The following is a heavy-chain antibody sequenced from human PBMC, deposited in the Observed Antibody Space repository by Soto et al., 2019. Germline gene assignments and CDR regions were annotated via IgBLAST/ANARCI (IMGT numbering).Heavy chain of an antibody. CDR2: IHPGDSHI. CDR1: GYSFTNYY. D-gene: IGHD5-18*01. CDR3: ARQLYHSDTAPNVQSYFDS. V-gene: IGHV5-51*01. Sequence: GESLKISCKGSGYSFTNYYIAWVRQMPGKGLEWMGIIHPGDSHITYSPSFQGQVTISADKSISTAYLQWSSLKASDTAMYYCARQLYHSDTAPNVQSYFDSWGQGTSVTVSS. J-gene: IGHJ4*02.